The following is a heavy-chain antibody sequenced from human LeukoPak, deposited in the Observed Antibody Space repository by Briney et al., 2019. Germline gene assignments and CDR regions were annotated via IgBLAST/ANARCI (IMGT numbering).Heavy chain of an antibody. J-gene: IGHJ4*02. CDR2: IYYSGST. CDR3: ARLPSYDSSGYYPIDSY. V-gene: IGHV4-59*08. CDR1: GGSISSYH. Sequence: PSETLSLTCTVSGGSISSYHWSWIRQPPGKGLEWIGYIYYSGSTNYNPSLKSRVTISVDTSKNQFSLKLSSVTAADTAVYYCARLPSYDSSGYYPIDSYWGQGTLVTVSS. D-gene: IGHD3-22*01.